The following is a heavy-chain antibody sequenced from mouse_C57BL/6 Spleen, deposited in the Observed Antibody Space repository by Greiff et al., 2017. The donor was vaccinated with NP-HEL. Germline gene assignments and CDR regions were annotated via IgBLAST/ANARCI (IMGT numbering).Heavy chain of an antibody. V-gene: IGHV1-81*01. D-gene: IGHD2-4*01. J-gene: IGHJ2*01. CDR3: AGGDDYDGGYYFDY. CDR1: GYTFPSYG. CDR2: IYPRSGNT. Sequence: VQRVESGAELARPGASVKLSCKASGYTFPSYGISWVKQRTGQGLEWIGEIYPRSGNTYYNEKFKGKATLTADKSSSTAYMELRSLTSEDSAVYFCAGGDDYDGGYYFDYWGQGTTLTVSS.